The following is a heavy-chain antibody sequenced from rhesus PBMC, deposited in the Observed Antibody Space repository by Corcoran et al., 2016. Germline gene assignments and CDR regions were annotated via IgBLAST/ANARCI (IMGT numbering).Heavy chain of an antibody. Sequence: QVQLQESGPGLVKPSETLSLTCVVSGGSLSSNYWNWIRQPPGKGLEGIGRIYGGRGSTSYNPSLTSRVTISTDTSKNQFSLKLSSVTAADTAMYYCASAYGLDSWGQGVVVTVSS. CDR2: IYGGRGST. CDR3: ASAYGLDS. V-gene: IGHV4-147*01. CDR1: GGSLSSNY. J-gene: IGHJ6*01.